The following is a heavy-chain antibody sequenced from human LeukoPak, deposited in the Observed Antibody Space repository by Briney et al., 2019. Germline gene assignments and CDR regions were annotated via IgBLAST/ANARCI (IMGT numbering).Heavy chain of an antibody. CDR1: GGSISSYY. J-gene: IGHJ6*02. CDR3: AREPPGGYDFWSGYYTRLNYYYGMDV. D-gene: IGHD3-3*01. V-gene: IGHV4-59*12. CDR2: IYYSGST. Sequence: SETLSLTCTVSGGSISSYYWSWIRQPPGKGLEWIGYIYYSGSTNYNPSLKSRVTISADTSKNQFSLKLSSVTAADTAVYYCAREPPGGYDFWSGYYTRLNYYYGMDVWGQGTTVTVSS.